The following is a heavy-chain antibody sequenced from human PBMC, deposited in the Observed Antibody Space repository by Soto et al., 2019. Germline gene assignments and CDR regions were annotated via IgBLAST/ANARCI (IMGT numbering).Heavy chain of an antibody. CDR2: IYPGDSDT. CDR1: GYSCTIYC. D-gene: IGHD3-16*01. J-gene: IGHJ5*02. Sequence: GESRRMWCDGSGYSCTIYCIGLVRQMPGKGLEWMGIIYPGDSDTRYSPSFQGQVTISADKSISTAYLQWSSLKASDTAMYYCATGGRWDDWFDPWGQGTLVTVSS. CDR3: ATGGRWDDWFDP. V-gene: IGHV5-51*01.